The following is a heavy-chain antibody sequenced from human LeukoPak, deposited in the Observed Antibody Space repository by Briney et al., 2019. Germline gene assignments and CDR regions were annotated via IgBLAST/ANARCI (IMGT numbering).Heavy chain of an antibody. CDR1: GGTFSSYA. J-gene: IGHJ6*03. Sequence: SVKVSFKASGGTFSSYAISWVRQAPGQGLEWMGGIIPIFGTANYAPKFQGRVTITTDESTSTAYMELSSLRSEDTAVYYCAGVIAAAGTKIYYYYMDVWGKGTTVTVSS. CDR2: IIPIFGTA. CDR3: AGVIAAAGTKIYYYYMDV. V-gene: IGHV1-69*05. D-gene: IGHD6-13*01.